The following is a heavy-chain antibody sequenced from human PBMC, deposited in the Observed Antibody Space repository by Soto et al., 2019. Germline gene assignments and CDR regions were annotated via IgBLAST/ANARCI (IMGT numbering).Heavy chain of an antibody. CDR2: ISGSGGST. J-gene: IGHJ4*02. D-gene: IGHD2-15*01. V-gene: IGHV3-23*01. Sequence: GSLRLSCAASGFTFSSYAMSWVRQAPGKGLEWVSAISGSGGSTYYADSVKGRFTISRDNSKNTLYLQMNSLRAEDTAVYYCAKGGYCSGGSCYPIFDYWGQGTLVTVSS. CDR3: AKGGYCSGGSCYPIFDY. CDR1: GFTFSSYA.